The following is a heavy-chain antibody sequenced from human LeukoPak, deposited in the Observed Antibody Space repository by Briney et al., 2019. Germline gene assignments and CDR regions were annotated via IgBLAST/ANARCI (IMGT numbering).Heavy chain of an antibody. V-gene: IGHV3-23*01. Sequence: GGSLRLSCAASGFTFSSYTMSWVRQAPGKGKEWVSLISGSGGITYYADSVKGRFTISRDNSKNTLYLQMDSLRAEDTAVYYCAKDSAAVGGPTTDWGQGTLVAVSS. CDR1: GFTFSSYT. CDR2: ISGSGGIT. D-gene: IGHD6-13*01. J-gene: IGHJ4*02. CDR3: AKDSAAVGGPTTD.